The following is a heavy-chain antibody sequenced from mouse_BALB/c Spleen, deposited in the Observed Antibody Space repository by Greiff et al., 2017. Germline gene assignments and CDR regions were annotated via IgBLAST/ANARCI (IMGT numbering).Heavy chain of an antibody. CDR1: GFTFSSFG. CDR3: ARSGDYDFYAMDY. CDR2: ISSGSSTI. Sequence: EVMLVESGGGLVQPGGSRKLSCAASGFTFSSFGVHWVRQAPEKGLEWVAYISSGSSTIYYADTVKGRFTISRDNPKNTLFLQMTSLRSEDTAMYYCARSGDYDFYAMDYWGQGTSVTVSS. V-gene: IGHV5-17*02. D-gene: IGHD2-4*01. J-gene: IGHJ4*01.